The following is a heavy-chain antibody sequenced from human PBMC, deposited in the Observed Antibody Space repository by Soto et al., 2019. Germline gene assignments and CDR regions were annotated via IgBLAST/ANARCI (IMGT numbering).Heavy chain of an antibody. J-gene: IGHJ5*02. CDR1: GFSLSTSGVG. Sequence: QITLKESGPALVKSTQTLTLTCTFSGFSLSTSGVGVGWIRQPPGKALEWLALIYWDDDKRYSPSLKSRLTITKDTSKNQVVLTMTNMDPVDTATYYCAHYYDFWSGYYFNWFDPWGQGTLVTVSS. CDR2: IYWDDDK. D-gene: IGHD3-3*01. V-gene: IGHV2-5*02. CDR3: AHYYDFWSGYYFNWFDP.